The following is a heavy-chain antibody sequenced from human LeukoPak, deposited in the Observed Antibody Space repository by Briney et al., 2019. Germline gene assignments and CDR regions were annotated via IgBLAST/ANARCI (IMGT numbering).Heavy chain of an antibody. CDR2: ISGSGGNT. J-gene: IGHJ4*02. CDR3: AKDWPDYYDSSGYYYV. CDR1: GFTFSSYA. V-gene: IGHV3-23*01. Sequence: PGGCLRLSCAASGFTFSSYAMSWVRQAPGKGLEWVSAISGSGGNTYYADSVKGRFTISRDNSKNTLFLQMNSLRAEDTAVYYCAKDWPDYYDSSGYYYVWGQGTLVTVSS. D-gene: IGHD3-22*01.